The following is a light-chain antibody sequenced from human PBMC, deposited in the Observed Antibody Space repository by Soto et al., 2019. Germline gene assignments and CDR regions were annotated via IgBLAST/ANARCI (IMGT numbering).Light chain of an antibody. CDR3: LQDYNYPRT. J-gene: IGKJ1*01. CDR2: AAS. CDR1: QGIRTA. Sequence: AIQMTQSPSSLSASVGDRVTITCRASQGIRTALGWYQQRPGEAPKLLIYAASTLQSGVPSRFSGSGSGTDFTLTISSLQPEDFATYYCLQDYNYPRTFGQGTKVEIK. V-gene: IGKV1-6*02.